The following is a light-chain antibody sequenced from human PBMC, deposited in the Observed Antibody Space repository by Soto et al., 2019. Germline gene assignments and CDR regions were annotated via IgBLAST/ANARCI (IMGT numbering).Light chain of an antibody. V-gene: IGLV2-8*01. J-gene: IGLJ1*01. CDR3: CSYAGNTLGL. CDR2: DVS. Sequence: QSVLTQPPSASGSPGQAVTISCTGTSSDVGGYNYVSWYQQRPGKAPKLMIYDVSKRPSGVPDRFSGSKSGNTASLTVSGLQAEDEADYYCCSYAGNTLGLFGTGTKLTVL. CDR1: SSDVGGYNY.